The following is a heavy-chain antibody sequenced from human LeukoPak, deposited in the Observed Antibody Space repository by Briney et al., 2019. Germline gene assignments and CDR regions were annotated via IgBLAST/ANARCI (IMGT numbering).Heavy chain of an antibody. Sequence: GGSLRLSCEASGFTFSSYYMIWVRQAPGKGPQWVSYISSSSSAIYYADSVRGRFTISRDNAKNSLYLQMNSLRDEDTAVYYCARDGEMATNPYYFDYWGQGTLVTVSS. CDR3: ARDGEMATNPYYFDY. D-gene: IGHD5-24*01. J-gene: IGHJ4*02. CDR1: GFTFSSYY. CDR2: ISSSSSAI. V-gene: IGHV3-48*02.